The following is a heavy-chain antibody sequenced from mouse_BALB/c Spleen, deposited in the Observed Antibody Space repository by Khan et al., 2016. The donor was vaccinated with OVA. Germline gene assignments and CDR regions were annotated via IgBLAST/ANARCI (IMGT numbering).Heavy chain of an antibody. V-gene: IGHV5-9-1*01. CDR1: GFTFSSFV. J-gene: IGHJ3*01. CDR2: ISSAATYT. CDR3: TSGNYGWFAY. D-gene: IGHD2-1*01. Sequence: EVELVESGGGLVEPGGSLKLSCAASGFTFSSFVMSWVRQTPEKRLEWVATISSAATYTYYPDSIKGRFTISRANAKNTLYLHMNSLRYDDTASYYCTSGNYGWFAYWGLGTLVTVST.